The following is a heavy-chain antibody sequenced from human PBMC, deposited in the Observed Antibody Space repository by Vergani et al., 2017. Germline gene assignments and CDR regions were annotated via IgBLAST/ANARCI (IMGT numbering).Heavy chain of an antibody. Sequence: QVQLVESGGGVVQPGRSLRLSCETSGLMFNNYGMHWVRQAPGKGLEWVAVISSDGSNKHYADSVKGRFTISRDNSQNTLYLQMDSLTAEDTAIYFCVNGYYYDPSGLASFDYWGQGTLVTVSS. CDR2: ISSDGSNK. CDR1: GLMFNNYG. D-gene: IGHD3-22*01. V-gene: IGHV3-30*18. J-gene: IGHJ4*02. CDR3: VNGYYYDPSGLASFDY.